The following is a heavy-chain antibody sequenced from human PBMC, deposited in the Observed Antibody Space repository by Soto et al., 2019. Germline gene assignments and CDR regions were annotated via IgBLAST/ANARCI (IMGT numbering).Heavy chain of an antibody. Sequence: EVQLVESGGGLVQPGGSLRLSCTASGFSLSDHYVDWVRQAPGKGLEWVGRSRNKANSYTTEYAASGRGIFTISRDDSTKSLYLQMDSLRTEETAVYYCSIDFTASGTYAVDYWGQGTLVTVSS. V-gene: IGHV3-72*01. D-gene: IGHD3-10*01. CDR2: SRNKANSYTT. CDR1: GFSLSDHY. CDR3: SIDFTASGTYAVDY. J-gene: IGHJ4*02.